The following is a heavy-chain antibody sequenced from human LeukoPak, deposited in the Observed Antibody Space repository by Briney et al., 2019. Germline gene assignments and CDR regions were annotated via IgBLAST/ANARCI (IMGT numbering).Heavy chain of an antibody. CDR1: GGSFSSYY. CDR3: ANYGDNSGY. CDR2: IYYSGST. V-gene: IGHV4-39*01. Sequence: SETLSLTCAVYGGSFSSYYWGWIRQPPGKGLEWIGSIYYSGSTYYNPSLKSRVTISVDTSKNQFSLKLSSVTAADTAVYYCANYGDNSGYWGQGTLVTVSS. D-gene: IGHD4-23*01. J-gene: IGHJ4*02.